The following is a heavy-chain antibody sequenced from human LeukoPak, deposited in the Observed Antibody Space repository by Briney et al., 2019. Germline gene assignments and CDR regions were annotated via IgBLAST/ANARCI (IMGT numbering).Heavy chain of an antibody. Sequence: PGGSLRLPCAASGFTFSAYWMHWARQVPGKGLVWVSCINGDGSNTRYADSVKGRFTTSRDNAKDMMYLQMNSLRVEDTAVYYCARDPRNKGFDPWGQGTLVTVSA. V-gene: IGHV3-74*01. CDR3: ARDPRNKGFDP. J-gene: IGHJ5*02. D-gene: IGHD1/OR15-1a*01. CDR1: GFTFSAYW. CDR2: INGDGSNT.